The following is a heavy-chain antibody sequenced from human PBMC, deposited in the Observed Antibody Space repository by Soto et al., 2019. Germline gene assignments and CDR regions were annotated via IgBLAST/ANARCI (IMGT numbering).Heavy chain of an antibody. CDR3: SHRRGMIMDV. CDR1: GFSLITGGVS. CDR2: IAGDDEK. V-gene: IGHV2-5*02. Sequence: QITLKESGPTQVKPTQTLTLTCTFSGFSLITGGVSVAWIRQPPGKALEWLALIAGDDEKRYSPSLSSRLTITKDTTKNQGVFTMTNMDPLDTATYYCSHRRGMIMDVWGRGTTVTVSS. J-gene: IGHJ6*02. D-gene: IGHD3-16*01.